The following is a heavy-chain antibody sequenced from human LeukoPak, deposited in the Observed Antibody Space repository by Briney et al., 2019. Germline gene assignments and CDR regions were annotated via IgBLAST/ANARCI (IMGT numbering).Heavy chain of an antibody. V-gene: IGHV1-69*13. CDR1: GGSFSSYA. J-gene: IGHJ4*02. CDR2: IIPIFGTA. CDR3: ATCARNFYCYRFDY. Sequence: SVKVSCKASGGSFSSYAISWVRQAPGQGLEWMGGIIPIFGTANYAQKFQGRATITADESTSTAYMELSSLRSEDTAVYYCATCARNFYCYRFDYWGQGTLVTVSS. D-gene: IGHD2-2*02.